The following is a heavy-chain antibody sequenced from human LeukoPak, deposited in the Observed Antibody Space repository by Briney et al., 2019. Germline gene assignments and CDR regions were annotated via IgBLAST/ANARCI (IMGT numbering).Heavy chain of an antibody. Sequence: SETLSLTCTVSGGSISSSSYYWGWIRQPPGKGLEWIGEINHSGSTNYNPSLKSRVTISVDTSKNQFSLKLSSVTAADTAVYYCAINSGSYQPYYFDYWGQGTLVTVSS. CDR2: INHSGST. V-gene: IGHV4-39*07. J-gene: IGHJ4*02. D-gene: IGHD1-26*01. CDR3: AINSGSYQPYYFDY. CDR1: GGSISSSSYY.